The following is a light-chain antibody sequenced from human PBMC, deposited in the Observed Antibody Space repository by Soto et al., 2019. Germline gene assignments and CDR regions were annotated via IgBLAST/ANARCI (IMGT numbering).Light chain of an antibody. CDR2: STS. V-gene: IGKV1-39*01. CDR3: EQTYSAPWT. Sequence: DIQMTQSPSSLSASVGDGVTITCRASQTIARYLSWYQQKPGKPPRLLIYSTSSLQIGVPSRFRGSGSGSGTDFTLTISSLQPEDFATYYCEQTYSAPWTFGQGTKVEIK. J-gene: IGKJ1*01. CDR1: QTIARY.